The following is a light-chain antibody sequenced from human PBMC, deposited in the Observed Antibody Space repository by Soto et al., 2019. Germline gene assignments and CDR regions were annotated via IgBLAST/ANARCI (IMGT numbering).Light chain of an antibody. V-gene: IGKV1-9*01. CDR3: QQLKSYPPMYT. Sequence: DIQSTQSPSFLSASVGDRVTITCRASQGISSYLAWYQQKPGKAPKLLIYAASTLQSGVPSRFSGSGSGTECTLTLSSLQPEDFATYYCQQLKSYPPMYTFGQGTKLEIK. J-gene: IGKJ2*01. CDR2: AAS. CDR1: QGISSY.